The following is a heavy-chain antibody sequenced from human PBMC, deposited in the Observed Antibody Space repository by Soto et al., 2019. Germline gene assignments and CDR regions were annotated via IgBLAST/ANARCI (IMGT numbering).Heavy chain of an antibody. CDR1: GYSFTSYW. J-gene: IGHJ4*02. CDR3: ARLTRGMVRGVIGTTGPFYGFDY. Sequence: GESLKISCKGSGYSFTSYWIGWVRQMPGKGLEWMGILYPGDSDTRYSPSFQGQVTISADKSISTAYLQWSSLKASDTAMYYCARLTRGMVRGVIGTTGPFYGFDYWGQGTLVTVSS. V-gene: IGHV5-51*01. CDR2: LYPGDSDT. D-gene: IGHD3-10*01.